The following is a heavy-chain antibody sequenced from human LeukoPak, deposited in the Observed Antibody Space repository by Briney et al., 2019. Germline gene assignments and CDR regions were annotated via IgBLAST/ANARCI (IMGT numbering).Heavy chain of an antibody. J-gene: IGHJ5*02. D-gene: IGHD2-15*01. CDR2: IIPIFGTA. CDR3: ARDIVVVAATHSNWFDP. V-gene: IGHV1-69*13. Sequence: SVKVSCTASGGTFSSYAISWVRQAPGQGLEWMGGIIPIFGTANYAQKFQGRVTITADESTSTAYMELSSLRSEDTAVYYCARDIVVVAATHSNWFDPWGQGTLVTVSS. CDR1: GGTFSSYA.